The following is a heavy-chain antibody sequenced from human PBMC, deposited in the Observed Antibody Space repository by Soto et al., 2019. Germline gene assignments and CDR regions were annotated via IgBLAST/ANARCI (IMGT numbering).Heavy chain of an antibody. Sequence: GASVKVSCKASGYTFTSYGSSWVRQAPGQGLEWMGWISAYNGNTNYAQKLQGRVTMTTDTSTSTAYMELRSLRSDDTAVYYCARDNCSGGSCYGVDYWGQGTLVTVSS. V-gene: IGHV1-18*01. D-gene: IGHD2-15*01. CDR3: ARDNCSGGSCYGVDY. CDR1: GYTFTSYG. CDR2: ISAYNGNT. J-gene: IGHJ4*02.